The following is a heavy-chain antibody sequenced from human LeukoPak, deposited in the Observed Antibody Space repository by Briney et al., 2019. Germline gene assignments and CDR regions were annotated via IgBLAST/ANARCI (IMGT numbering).Heavy chain of an antibody. CDR3: ARLDSSGYYQYNWFDP. CDR1: GGPISSSSYY. Sequence: PSETLSLTCTVSGGPISSSSYYWGWVRQPPGKGLEWIGSIYYSGSTYYNPSLKSRVTISVDTSKNQFSLKLSSVTAADTAVYYCARLDSSGYYQYNWFDPWGQGTLVTVSS. D-gene: IGHD3-22*01. V-gene: IGHV4-39*07. J-gene: IGHJ5*02. CDR2: IYYSGST.